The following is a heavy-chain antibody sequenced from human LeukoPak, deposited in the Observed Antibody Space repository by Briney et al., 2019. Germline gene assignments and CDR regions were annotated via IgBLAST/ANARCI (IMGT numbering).Heavy chain of an antibody. J-gene: IGHJ4*02. CDR3: ARASSVVNFDY. D-gene: IGHD4-23*01. Sequence: GGSLRLSCAASGFTFSDYYMSWIRQAPGKGLEWVSYISSSGSTIYYADSVKGRFTISRDNAQNSLYLQMNSLRAEDTAVYYCARASSVVNFDYWGQGTLVTVSS. CDR2: ISSSGSTI. V-gene: IGHV3-11*01. CDR1: GFTFSDYY.